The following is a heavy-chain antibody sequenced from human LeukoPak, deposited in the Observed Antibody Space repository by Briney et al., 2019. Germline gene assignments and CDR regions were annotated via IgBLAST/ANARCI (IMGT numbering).Heavy chain of an antibody. CDR2: IRYDGSNK. J-gene: IGHJ4*02. V-gene: IGHV3-30*02. CDR1: GFTFSSYG. D-gene: IGHD3-22*01. Sequence: GGSLRLSCAASGFTFSSYGMHWVRQAPGKGLEWVAFIRYDGSNKYYADSVKGRFTISRDNSKNTLYLQMNSLRAEDTAVYYCAKDSSRDYYDSSGYYSGDYFDYWGQGTLVTVSS. CDR3: AKDSSRDYYDSSGYYSGDYFDY.